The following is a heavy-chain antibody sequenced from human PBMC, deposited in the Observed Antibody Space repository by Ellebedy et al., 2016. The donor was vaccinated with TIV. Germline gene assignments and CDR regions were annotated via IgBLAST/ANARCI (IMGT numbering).Heavy chain of an antibody. CDR2: IRQDGSDM. J-gene: IGHJ4*02. Sequence: GGSLRLSCATSGFSFRSYWMSWVRQAPGKGLEWVANIRQDGSDMYYVDSVRGRFTISRDNAHNSLFLQMNSLRADDTAMYYCAREDSISGSGYQYFDYWGQGTLVTVSS. CDR1: GFSFRSYW. V-gene: IGHV3-7*01. CDR3: AREDSISGSGYQYFDY. D-gene: IGHD3-22*01.